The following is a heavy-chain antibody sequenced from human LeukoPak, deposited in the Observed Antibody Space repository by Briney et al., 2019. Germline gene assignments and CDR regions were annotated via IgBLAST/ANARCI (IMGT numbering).Heavy chain of an antibody. D-gene: IGHD3-10*01. CDR3: ASGVRGVIPFYYYGMDV. Sequence: PSQTLSLTCTVSGGSISSGSYYWSWIRQPAGKGLEWIGRIYTSGSTNYNPSLKSRVTISVDTSKNQFSLKLSSVTAADTAAYYCASGVRGVIPFYYYGMDVWGQGTTVTVSS. CDR2: IYTSGST. CDR1: GGSISSGSYY. V-gene: IGHV4-61*02. J-gene: IGHJ6*02.